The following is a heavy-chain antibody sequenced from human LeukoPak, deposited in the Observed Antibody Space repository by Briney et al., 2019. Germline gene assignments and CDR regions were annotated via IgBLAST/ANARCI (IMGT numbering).Heavy chain of an antibody. Sequence: SETLSLTCAVYGGSFSGYYWSWIRQPPGKGLEWIGEINHSGSTNYNPSLKSRVTISVDTSKNQFSLKLSSVTAADTAVYYCARELGTVDYWGRGTLVTVSS. CDR2: INHSGST. D-gene: IGHD7-27*01. CDR3: ARELGTVDY. J-gene: IGHJ4*02. V-gene: IGHV4-34*01. CDR1: GGSFSGYY.